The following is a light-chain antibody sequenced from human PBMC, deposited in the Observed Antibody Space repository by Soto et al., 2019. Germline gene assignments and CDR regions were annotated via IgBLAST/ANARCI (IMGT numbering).Light chain of an antibody. J-gene: IGLJ1*01. CDR1: DSNIGGYNY. V-gene: IGLV2-11*01. Sequence: QSALTQPRSVSGSPGQSVTISCTGTDSNIGGYNYVAWYQQHPGKAPRLMIYDVFKRASGVPDRFSASKSGNTAALTISGLQAEDEADYYCCSYQAGHTYVFGTGTKLTVL. CDR3: CSYQAGHTYV. CDR2: DVF.